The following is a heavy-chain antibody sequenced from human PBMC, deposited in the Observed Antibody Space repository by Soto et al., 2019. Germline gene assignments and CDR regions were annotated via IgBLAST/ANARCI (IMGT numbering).Heavy chain of an antibody. CDR3: AHQTTYYDILTSDSSLGGMDV. V-gene: IGHV2-70*12. CDR1: GFSLSTSGMC. Sequence: SGPTLVNPTQTLTLTCTFSGFSLSTSGMCVSWIRQPPGKALEWLALIDWDDDKYYSTSLKSRLTITKDTSKNQVVLTMTNMDPVDTATYYCAHQTTYYDILTSDSSLGGMDVWGQGTTVTVSS. J-gene: IGHJ6*02. CDR2: IDWDDDK. D-gene: IGHD3-9*01.